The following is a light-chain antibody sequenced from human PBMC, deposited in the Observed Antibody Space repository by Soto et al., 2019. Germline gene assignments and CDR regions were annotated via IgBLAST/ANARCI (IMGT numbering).Light chain of an antibody. CDR3: NSYTTTSTLV. J-gene: IGLJ2*01. V-gene: IGLV2-14*01. Sequence: QSALTHPASVSGSPGQSITISCTGTSSDVGGYNFVSWYQQHPGKAPKLMIYDVSNRPSGVSNRFSGSKSGNTASLTIAGLRAEDEADYYCNSYTTTSTLVFGGGTKLTVL. CDR1: SSDVGGYNF. CDR2: DVS.